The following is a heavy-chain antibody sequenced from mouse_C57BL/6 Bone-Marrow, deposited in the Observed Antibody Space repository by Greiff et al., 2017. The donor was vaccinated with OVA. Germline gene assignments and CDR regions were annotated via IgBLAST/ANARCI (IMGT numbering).Heavy chain of an antibody. D-gene: IGHD1-1*01. CDR2: VYPYNGGT. J-gene: IGHJ1*03. CDR3: AREVPFTTVVYWYFDV. Sequence: EVQLQQSGPVLVKPGPSVKISCKASGFTFTDYYMHWVKQSHGKSLEWIGLVYPYNGGTSYNQKFKGKATLTVDTSSSTAYMELNSLTSEDSAVYYCAREVPFTTVVYWYFDVWGTETTVTVSS. CDR1: GFTFTDYY. V-gene: IGHV1-36*01.